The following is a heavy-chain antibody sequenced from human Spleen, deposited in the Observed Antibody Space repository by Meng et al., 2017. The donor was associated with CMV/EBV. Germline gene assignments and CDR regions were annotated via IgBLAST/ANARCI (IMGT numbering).Heavy chain of an antibody. V-gene: IGHV3-74*01. J-gene: IGHJ4*02. CDR2: IKSDGSET. Sequence: GGSLRLSCAASGFSFSSYRMNWARQGPGKGLVWISRIKSDGSETDYADSVKGRFTISRDNAKNTLHLQMDSLRAEDTAVYYCARRLHPAPDPYFDYWGQGTLVTVSS. CDR1: GFSFSSYR. CDR3: ARRLHPAPDPYFDY. D-gene: IGHD5-12*01.